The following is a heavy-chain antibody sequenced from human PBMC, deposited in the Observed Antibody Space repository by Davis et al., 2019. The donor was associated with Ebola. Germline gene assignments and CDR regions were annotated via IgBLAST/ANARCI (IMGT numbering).Heavy chain of an antibody. D-gene: IGHD4-17*01. Sequence: PGGSLRLSCAASGFTFSRYAMGWVRQAPGKGLEWVSAISSSGGTTYYADSVKGRFTISRDNAKNSLYLQMNSLRAEDTAVYYCAREPDYGDYYYYYGMDVWGQGTTVTVSS. J-gene: IGHJ6*02. CDR1: GFTFSRYA. CDR2: ISSSGGTT. V-gene: IGHV3-23*01. CDR3: AREPDYGDYYYYYGMDV.